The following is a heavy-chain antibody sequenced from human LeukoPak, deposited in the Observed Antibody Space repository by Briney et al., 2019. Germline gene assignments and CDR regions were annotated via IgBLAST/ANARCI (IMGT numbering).Heavy chain of an antibody. D-gene: IGHD2-15*01. V-gene: IGHV3-23*01. Sequence: GGSLRLSCTVSGFTVSSNSMSWVRQAPGKGLEWVSAMSSSDDGRYYAASVRGRFTISRDASRSTLYLQMNSLRAEDAAVYYCAKAPVTSCRGAFCYPFDYWGQGTLVTVSS. CDR2: MSSSDDGR. J-gene: IGHJ4*02. CDR3: AKAPVTSCRGAFCYPFDY. CDR1: GFTVSSNS.